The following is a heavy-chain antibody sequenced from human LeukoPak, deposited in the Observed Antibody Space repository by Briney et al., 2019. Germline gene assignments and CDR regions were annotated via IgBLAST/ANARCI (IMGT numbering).Heavy chain of an antibody. Sequence: GASVKVSCKASGYTFTSYYIHWVRQAPGQGLEWMGIINPGGGSTSYAQRFQGRVTMTRDMSTSTAYMELRSLRSDDTAVYYCARATDITIFGVVLIAVGAFDIWGQGTMVTVSS. J-gene: IGHJ3*02. CDR3: ARATDITIFGVVLIAVGAFDI. V-gene: IGHV1-46*01. CDR2: INPGGGST. CDR1: GYTFTSYY. D-gene: IGHD3-3*01.